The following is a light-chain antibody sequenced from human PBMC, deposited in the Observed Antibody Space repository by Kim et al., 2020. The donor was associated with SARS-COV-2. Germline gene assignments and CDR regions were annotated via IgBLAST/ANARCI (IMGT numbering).Light chain of an antibody. Sequence: NFMLTQPHSVSESPGKTVTISCTRSSGSITSNYVQWYQQRPGSSPTTVIFEDNQRPSGVPDRFSGSIDSSSNSASLTISGLKTEDEADYYCQSYDNNNWMFGGGTQLTVL. J-gene: IGLJ3*02. V-gene: IGLV6-57*01. CDR2: EDN. CDR3: QSYDNNNWM. CDR1: SGSITSNY.